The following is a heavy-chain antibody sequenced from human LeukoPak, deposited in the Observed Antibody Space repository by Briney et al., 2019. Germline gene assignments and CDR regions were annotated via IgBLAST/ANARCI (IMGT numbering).Heavy chain of an antibody. CDR3: AKEGFYGSGSYEYFDY. J-gene: IGHJ4*02. CDR1: GFTVSSNY. CDR2: IYSGGST. D-gene: IGHD3-10*01. V-gene: IGHV3-53*01. Sequence: GGSLRLSCAASGFTVSSNYMSWVRQAPGKGLEWVSVIYSGGSTYYADSVRGRFTISRDNSKSTLSLQMNSLRAEDTAIYYCAKEGFYGSGSYEYFDYWGQGTLVTVSS.